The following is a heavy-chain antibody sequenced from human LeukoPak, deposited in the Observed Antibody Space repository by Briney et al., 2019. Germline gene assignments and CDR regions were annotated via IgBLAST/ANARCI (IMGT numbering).Heavy chain of an antibody. V-gene: IGHV3-33*01. CDR3: ARGYGGNSGSFDY. CDR1: GFTFSSYG. D-gene: IGHD4-23*01. Sequence: PGGSLRLSCAASGFTFSSYGMHWVRRAPGKGLEWVTVIWYDGSNKYYADSVKGRFTISRDDSKNTLYLQMNSLRAEDTAMYYCARGYGGNSGSFDYWGQGTLVTVSS. J-gene: IGHJ4*02. CDR2: IWYDGSNK.